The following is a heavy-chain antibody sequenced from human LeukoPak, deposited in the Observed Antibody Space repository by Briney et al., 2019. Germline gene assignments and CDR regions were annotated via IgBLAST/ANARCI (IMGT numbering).Heavy chain of an antibody. CDR1: GGSFSGYY. V-gene: IGHV4-34*01. D-gene: IGHD3-3*01. CDR2: INHSGSI. CDR3: ARGGRSTIFGLRPYYFDY. Sequence: SETLSLTCAVYGGSFSGYYWSWIRQPPGKGLEWIGEINHSGSINYNPSLKSRVTISVDTSKNQFSLKLSSVTAADTAVYYCARGGRSTIFGLRPYYFDYWGQGTLVTVSS. J-gene: IGHJ4*02.